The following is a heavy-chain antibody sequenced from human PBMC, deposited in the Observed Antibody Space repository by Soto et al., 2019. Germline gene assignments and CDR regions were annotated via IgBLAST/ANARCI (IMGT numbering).Heavy chain of an antibody. CDR1: GYNFANYW. Sequence: GESLKISCKGSGYNFANYWIGWVRQMPGKGLEWMGIIYPGNSDTRYSPSFQGQVTISADTSISTAYLEWSSLKASDTAIYYCARHVYYDVLRKDYWGQGTLVTVSS. D-gene: IGHD3-9*01. CDR3: ARHVYYDVLRKDY. J-gene: IGHJ4*02. V-gene: IGHV5-51*01. CDR2: IYPGNSDT.